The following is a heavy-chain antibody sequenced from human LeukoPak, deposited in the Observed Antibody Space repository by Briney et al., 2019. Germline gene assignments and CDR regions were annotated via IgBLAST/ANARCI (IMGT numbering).Heavy chain of an antibody. V-gene: IGHV3-23*01. CDR3: AKSGCTSTSCFIGDY. CDR2: ISGGGGST. J-gene: IGHJ4*02. Sequence: EGSLRLSCAASGFTFSSYAMSWVRQAPGKGLEWVSAISGGGGSTYYADSVKGRFTISRDNSKNTLYLQMNSLRAEDTAVYYCAKSGCTSTSCFIGDYWGQGTLVTVSS. CDR1: GFTFSSYA. D-gene: IGHD2-2*01.